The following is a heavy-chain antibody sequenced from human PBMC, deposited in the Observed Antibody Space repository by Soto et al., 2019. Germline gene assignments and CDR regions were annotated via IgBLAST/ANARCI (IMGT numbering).Heavy chain of an antibody. CDR2: VHPDSGGT. CDR3: ARAAQAFFNTTGYYFYFDR. V-gene: IGHV1-2*02. D-gene: IGHD3-22*01. Sequence: ASVKVSCKTSGYIFSDYLVHWVRQSPGQGLEWVGWVHPDSGGTNVAQKFQDRVSMTADTSSNTAYMEVTGLKSDDTAVFYCARAAQAFFNTTGYYFYFDRWGQGNPVTVSS. CDR1: GYIFSDYL. J-gene: IGHJ4*02.